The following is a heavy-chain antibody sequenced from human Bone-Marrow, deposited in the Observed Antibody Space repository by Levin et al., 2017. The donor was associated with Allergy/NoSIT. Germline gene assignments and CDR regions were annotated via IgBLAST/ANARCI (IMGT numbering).Heavy chain of an antibody. Sequence: PGESLKISCVASGFTFTSHAMTWVRQAPGKGLEWLSFVAASGETTSYADSVKGRFTISRDNSRNTLYLKLKSLRAEETAIYCCAQDFRFSLNYWGQGTLVTVSS. J-gene: IGHJ4*02. CDR1: GFTFTSHA. D-gene: IGHD3-16*02. CDR2: VAASGETT. CDR3: AQDFRFSLNY. V-gene: IGHV3-23*01.